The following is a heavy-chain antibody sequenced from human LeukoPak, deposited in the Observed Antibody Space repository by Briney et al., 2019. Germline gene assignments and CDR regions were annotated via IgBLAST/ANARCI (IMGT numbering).Heavy chain of an antibody. Sequence: ASVKVSCKASGYTFTSYYMHWVRQAPRQGLEWMGIINPSGGSTSYAQKFQGRVTMTRDMSTSTVYMELSSLRPEDTAVYYCALSSGYFRSFDYWGQGTLVTVSS. D-gene: IGHD3-22*01. CDR3: ALSSGYFRSFDY. CDR2: INPSGGST. CDR1: GYTFTSYY. J-gene: IGHJ4*02. V-gene: IGHV1-46*01.